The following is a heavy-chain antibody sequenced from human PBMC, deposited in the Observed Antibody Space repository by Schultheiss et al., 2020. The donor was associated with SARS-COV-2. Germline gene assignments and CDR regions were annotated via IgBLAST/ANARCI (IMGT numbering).Heavy chain of an antibody. Sequence: GESLKISCAASGFTFSSYAMSWVRQAPGKGLEWVSAISGSGGSTYYADSVNGRFTISRDNSKNTLYLQMNSLRAEDTAVYYCAKALLVDHYYGMDVWGQGTTVTVSS. J-gene: IGHJ6*02. CDR3: AKALLVDHYYGMDV. CDR1: GFTFSSYA. V-gene: IGHV3-23*01. D-gene: IGHD3-10*01. CDR2: ISGSGGST.